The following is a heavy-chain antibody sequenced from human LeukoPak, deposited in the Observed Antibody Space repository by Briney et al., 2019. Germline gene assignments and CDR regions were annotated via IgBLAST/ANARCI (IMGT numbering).Heavy chain of an antibody. J-gene: IGHJ5*02. CDR3: ARDSGGIAAA. D-gene: IGHD6-13*01. Sequence: KPSETLSLTCTVSGGSISSYYWSWIRQPPGKGLEWIGYIYYSGSTNYNPSLKSRVTISVDTSKNQFSLKLSSVTAADTAVYYCARDSGGIAAAWGQGTLVTVSS. CDR1: GGSISSYY. V-gene: IGHV4-59*01. CDR2: IYYSGST.